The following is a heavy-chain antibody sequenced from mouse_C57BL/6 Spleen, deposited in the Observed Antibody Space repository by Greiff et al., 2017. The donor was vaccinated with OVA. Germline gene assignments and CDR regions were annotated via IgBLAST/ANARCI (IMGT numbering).Heavy chain of an antibody. D-gene: IGHD4-1*01. CDR1: GFTFSSYG. V-gene: IGHV5-6*02. Sequence: EVKLVESGGDLVKPGGSLKLSCAASGFTFSSYGMSWVRQTPDKRLEWVATISSGGSYTYYPDSVKGRFTISRDNAKNTLYLQMSSLKSEDTAMYYCARLDWEWGPGTLVTVSA. CDR3: ARLDWE. CDR2: ISSGGSYT. J-gene: IGHJ3*01.